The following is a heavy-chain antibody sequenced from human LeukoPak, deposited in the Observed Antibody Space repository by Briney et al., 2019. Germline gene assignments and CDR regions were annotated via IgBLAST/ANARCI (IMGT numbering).Heavy chain of an antibody. Sequence: ASVKVSCKASGYTFTSYDINWVRQATGQGLEWMGWMNPNSGNTGYAQKFQGRVTMTRNTSISTAYMELSSLRSEDTAVYYCARGPISLKYYYDSSGYYSEYFQHWGQGTLVTVSS. J-gene: IGHJ1*01. V-gene: IGHV1-8*01. CDR2: MNPNSGNT. CDR1: GYTFTSYD. D-gene: IGHD3-22*01. CDR3: ARGPISLKYYYDSSGYYSEYFQH.